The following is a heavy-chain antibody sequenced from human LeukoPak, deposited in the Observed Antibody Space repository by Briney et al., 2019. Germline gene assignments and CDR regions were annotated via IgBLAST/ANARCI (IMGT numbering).Heavy chain of an antibody. V-gene: IGHV1-2*02. Sequence: ASVKVSCKASGYTFTSYGISWVRQAPGQGLEWMGWINPNSGGTNYAQKFQDRVTMTRDTSISTAYMELSRLRSDDTAVYYCARFIPAKMIHCGGDCYSGYWGQGTLVTVSS. J-gene: IGHJ4*02. CDR1: GYTFTSYG. CDR2: INPNSGGT. D-gene: IGHD2-21*02. CDR3: ARFIPAKMIHCGGDCYSGY.